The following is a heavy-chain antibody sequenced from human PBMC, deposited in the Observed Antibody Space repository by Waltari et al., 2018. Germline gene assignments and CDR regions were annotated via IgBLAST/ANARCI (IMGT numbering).Heavy chain of an antibody. V-gene: IGHV4-34*02. CDR2: ITDRGLT. D-gene: IGHD3-10*01. CDR3: ARSAAIVVRGRYFQY. CDR1: GRSSFSAYF. Sequence: QVLLQQWGAGLLKPSETLSLSCAVHGRSSFSAYFWNWVRQVPGKGLEWIGEITDRGLTNYNPALKSRATISVDTSRNQFSLTLTSVTAADTALYYCARSAAIVVRGRYFQYWGQGTLVTVSS. J-gene: IGHJ1*01.